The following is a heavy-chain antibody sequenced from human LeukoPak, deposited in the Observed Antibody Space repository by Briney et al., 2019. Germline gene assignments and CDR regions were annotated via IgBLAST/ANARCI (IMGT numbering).Heavy chain of an antibody. CDR1: GFTFSNYW. V-gene: IGHV3-74*01. D-gene: IGHD4/OR15-4a*01. CDR2: TNSDASTT. Sequence: GGSLRLSCAASGFTFSNYWMHWVRQAPGKGLVWVSRTNSDASTTLYADSVQGRFSVSRGNDKNTLYLQLSSLRADDTAVYYCTRGLPNFSFFDYWGQGILVTVSS. CDR3: TRGLPNFSFFDY. J-gene: IGHJ4*02.